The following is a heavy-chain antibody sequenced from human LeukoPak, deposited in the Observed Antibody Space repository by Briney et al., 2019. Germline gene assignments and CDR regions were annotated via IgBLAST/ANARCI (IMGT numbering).Heavy chain of an antibody. CDR3: AKLFIHKYGDSLNDY. D-gene: IGHD4-17*01. J-gene: IGHJ4*02. CDR1: GGSISSSSYY. V-gene: IGHV3-23*01. Sequence: ETLSLTCTVSGGSISSSSYYWGWIRQPPGKGLEWVSSISGDGATTYHADSVKGRFTISRDNSKNTLYLQMNSLRAEDTAVYYCAKLFIHKYGDSLNDYWGQGTLVTVSS. CDR2: ISGDGATT.